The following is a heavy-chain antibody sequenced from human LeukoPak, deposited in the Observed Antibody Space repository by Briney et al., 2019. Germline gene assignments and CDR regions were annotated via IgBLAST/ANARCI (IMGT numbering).Heavy chain of an antibody. CDR1: GGTFSSYA. D-gene: IGHD4-11*01. CDR3: ARASTVTPYYYYGMDV. J-gene: IGHJ6*02. Sequence: GSSVKVSCKASGGTFSSYAISWVRQAPGQGLEWMGGIIPIFGTANYAQRFQGRVTITADESTSTAYMELSSLRSEDTAVYYCARASTVTPYYYYGMDVWGQGTTVTVSS. CDR2: IIPIFGTA. V-gene: IGHV1-69*01.